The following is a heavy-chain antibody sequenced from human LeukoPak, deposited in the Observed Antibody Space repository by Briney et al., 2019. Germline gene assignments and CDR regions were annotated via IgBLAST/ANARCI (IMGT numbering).Heavy chain of an antibody. CDR1: GFTFSSYS. CDR2: ISSSGSYI. D-gene: IGHD2-2*01. V-gene: IGHV3-21*01. J-gene: IGHJ6*03. Sequence: PGGSLRLSCAASGFTFSSYSMNWIRQAPGKGLEWVSSISSSGSYIYYADSVKGRFTISRDNAKNSLYLQMNSLRAEDTAVYYCARDAVVVVPAATRAYYYYMDVWGKGTTVTVSS. CDR3: ARDAVVVVPAATRAYYYYMDV.